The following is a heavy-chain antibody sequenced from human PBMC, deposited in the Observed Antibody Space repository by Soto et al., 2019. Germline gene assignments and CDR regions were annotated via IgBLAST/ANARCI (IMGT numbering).Heavy chain of an antibody. J-gene: IGHJ4*02. CDR1: GFSLSNARMG. V-gene: IGHV2-26*01. Sequence: QVTLKESGPVLVKPTETLTLTCTVSGFSLSNARMGVSWTRQPPRKALEWLAHIFSNDEKSYSTSLKSRLTISNDTSKSQVVITITKMDPVDTATYYWARTHSASLRGSGSCFDYWGQGTLVTVSS. CDR3: ARTHSASLRGSGSCFDY. D-gene: IGHD3-10*01. CDR2: IFSNDEK.